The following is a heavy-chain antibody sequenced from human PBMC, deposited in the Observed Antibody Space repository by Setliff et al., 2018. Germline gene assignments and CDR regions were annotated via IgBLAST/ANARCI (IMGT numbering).Heavy chain of an antibody. CDR2: IYYRGST. J-gene: IGHJ3*02. CDR3: ARVALVVVIRNAFDI. D-gene: IGHD2-21*01. CDR1: GGSISSGGYY. Sequence: SETLSLTCTVSGGSISSGGYYWSWIRQHPGQGLEWIGYIYYRGSTYYNPSLKSRVTIAVDTAKNQFSLKLSSVTAADTAVYYCARVALVVVIRNAFDIWGHGTMVTVSS. V-gene: IGHV4-31*03.